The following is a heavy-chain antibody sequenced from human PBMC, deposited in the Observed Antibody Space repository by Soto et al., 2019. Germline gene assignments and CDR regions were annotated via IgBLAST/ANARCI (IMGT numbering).Heavy chain of an antibody. V-gene: IGHV4-59*01. CDR3: ARAGGSSGFDY. CDR2: IYYSGST. D-gene: IGHD6-19*01. CDR1: GGSISSYY. J-gene: IGHJ4*02. Sequence: SETLSLTCTVSGGSISSYYWSWIRQPPGKGLEWIGYIYYSGSTNYNPSLKSRVTISVDTSKNQFSLKLSSVTAADTAVYYCARAGGSSGFDYWGQGTLVTVSS.